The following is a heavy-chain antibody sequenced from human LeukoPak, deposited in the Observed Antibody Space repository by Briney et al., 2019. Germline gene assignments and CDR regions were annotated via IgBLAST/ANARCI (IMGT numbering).Heavy chain of an antibody. CDR2: IWYDGSNK. D-gene: IGHD6-13*01. CDR3: ARVAHLLYSSSWYGDWFDP. Sequence: GGSLRLSCAASGFTFSSYGMHWVRQAPGKGLEWVAVIWYDGSNKYYADSVKGRFTISRDNSKNTLYLQMNSLRAEDTAVYYCARVAHLLYSSSWYGDWFDPWGQGTLVTVSS. V-gene: IGHV3-33*01. CDR1: GFTFSSYG. J-gene: IGHJ5*02.